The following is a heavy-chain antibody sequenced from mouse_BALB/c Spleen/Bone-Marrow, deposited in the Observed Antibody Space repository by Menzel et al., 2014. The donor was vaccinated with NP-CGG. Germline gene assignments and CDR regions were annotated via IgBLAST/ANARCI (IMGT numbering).Heavy chain of an antibody. V-gene: IGHV3-6*02. CDR1: GYSITSGYY. D-gene: IGHD3-1*01. CDR3: ARDREGYFCDY. CDR2: ISYDGRN. J-gene: IGHJ2*01. Sequence: EVKLVESGPGLVKPSQSLSLTCSVTGYSITSGYYWNLIRQFPGNKLVWMGYISYDGRNNYNPSLKNLISITRDTSKNQFILKLNYVTPEDTATCFCARDREGYFCDYSGQGTTLTVSA.